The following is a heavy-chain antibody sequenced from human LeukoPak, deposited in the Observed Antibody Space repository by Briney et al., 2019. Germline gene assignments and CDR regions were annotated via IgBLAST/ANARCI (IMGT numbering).Heavy chain of an antibody. CDR2: ISSSGSTI. CDR1: GFTFSNSW. CDR3: ARRKVEMATISNFDY. Sequence: PGGSLRLSCAASGFTFSNSWMTWVRQAPGKGLEWVSYISSSGSTIYYADSVKGRFTISRDNAKNSLYLQMNSLRAEDTAVYYCARRKVEMATISNFDYWGQGTLVTVSS. D-gene: IGHD5-24*01. V-gene: IGHV3-11*01. J-gene: IGHJ4*02.